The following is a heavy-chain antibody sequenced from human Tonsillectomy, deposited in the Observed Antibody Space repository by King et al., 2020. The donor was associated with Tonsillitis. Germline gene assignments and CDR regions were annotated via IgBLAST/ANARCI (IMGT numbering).Heavy chain of an antibody. CDR1: GFTFSSYA. Sequence: QLVQSGGGVVQPGRSLRLSCAASGFTFSSYAMHWLRQAPGKGLEWVALTSYDGTNTNYADSVKGRFTISRDKNKNTLYLQMNSLRPEDTAVYYCARERSSIGVVAAGTTNWFDPWGQGTLVTVSS. D-gene: IGHD2-15*01. CDR2: TSYDGTNT. J-gene: IGHJ5*02. V-gene: IGHV3-30*04. CDR3: ARERSSIGVVAAGTTNWFDP.